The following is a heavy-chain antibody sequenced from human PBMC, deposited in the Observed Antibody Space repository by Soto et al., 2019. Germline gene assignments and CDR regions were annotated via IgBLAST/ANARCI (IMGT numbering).Heavy chain of an antibody. J-gene: IGHJ6*02. CDR3: ARHDYGIFYGMDV. D-gene: IGHD4-17*01. CDR2: IYYSGST. Sequence: PSETLSLTCTVSGGSISSSSYYWGWIRQPPGKGLEWIGSIYYSGSTYYNPSLKSRVTISVDTSKNQFSLKLSSVTAADTAVYYCARHDYGIFYGMDVWGQGTTVTVSS. CDR1: GGSISSSSYY. V-gene: IGHV4-39*01.